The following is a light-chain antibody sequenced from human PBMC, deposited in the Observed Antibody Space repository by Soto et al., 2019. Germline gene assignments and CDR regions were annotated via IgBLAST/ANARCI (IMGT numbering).Light chain of an antibody. Sequence: EIVLTQSPGTLSGSPGERATLSCRASQSVSSKLAWYQQKPDQAPRLLFYGASTGATGIPARFSGSGSETEFTLSISSLQSEDFAVYYCQQYNNWPGTFGQGTKVEIK. V-gene: IGKV3-15*01. J-gene: IGKJ1*01. CDR1: QSVSSK. CDR2: GAS. CDR3: QQYNNWPGT.